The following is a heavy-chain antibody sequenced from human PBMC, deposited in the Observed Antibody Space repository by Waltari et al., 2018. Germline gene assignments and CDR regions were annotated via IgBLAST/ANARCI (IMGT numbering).Heavy chain of an antibody. V-gene: IGHV4-39*01. D-gene: IGHD2-2*01. CDR2: IHNTGNT. Sequence: QLQLQESGPGLVKPSETLSLTCTVSGGSIISTHYYWCWIRQPPGKRMEWNGNIHNTGNTYYNPALQSRATISVETPKNQYSLRLRSITAAETAVYYCARLEVDRGSYGWVPWDYWGQGTLVTVS. CDR1: GGSIISTHYY. CDR3: ARLEVDRGSYGWVPWDY. J-gene: IGHJ4*02.